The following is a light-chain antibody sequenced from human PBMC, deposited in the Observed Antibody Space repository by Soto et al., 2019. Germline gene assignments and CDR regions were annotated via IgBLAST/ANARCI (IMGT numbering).Light chain of an antibody. CDR3: QQYNNWPPDRT. V-gene: IGKV3-11*01. CDR2: DAS. Sequence: EIVLTQSPATLSLSPGERATLSCRASQSVSSYLTWYQQKPGQAPRFLIYDASNRATGIPARFSGSGSGTDFTLTISSLEPEDFAVYYCQQYNNWPPDRTFGQGTKVEIK. CDR1: QSVSSY. J-gene: IGKJ1*01.